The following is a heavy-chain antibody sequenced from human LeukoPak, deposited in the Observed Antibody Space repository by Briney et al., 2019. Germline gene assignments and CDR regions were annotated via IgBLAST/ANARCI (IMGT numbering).Heavy chain of an antibody. J-gene: IGHJ4*02. CDR1: GGSISSGDYY. Sequence: SETLSLTCTVSGGSISSGDYYWSWIRQPPGKGLEWIGYIYYSGSTYYNPSLKSRVTISVDTSKNQFSLKLSSVTAADTAVYYCARLGWSAYYFDYWGQGTLVTVSS. V-gene: IGHV4-30-4*01. CDR3: ARLGWSAYYFDY. CDR2: IYYSGST. D-gene: IGHD6-19*01.